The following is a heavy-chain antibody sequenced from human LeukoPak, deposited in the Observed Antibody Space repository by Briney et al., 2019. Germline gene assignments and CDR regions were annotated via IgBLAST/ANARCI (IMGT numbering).Heavy chain of an antibody. Sequence: GGSLRLSCAASGFTFSSYSMNWVRQAPGKGLEWVSSISSSSSYIYYADSVKGRFTISRDNAKNSLYLQMNSLRAEDTAVYYCARITGVKEIDYWGRGTLVTVSS. CDR1: GFTFSSYS. J-gene: IGHJ4*02. V-gene: IGHV3-21*01. CDR3: ARITGVKEIDY. CDR2: ISSSSSYI. D-gene: IGHD1-14*01.